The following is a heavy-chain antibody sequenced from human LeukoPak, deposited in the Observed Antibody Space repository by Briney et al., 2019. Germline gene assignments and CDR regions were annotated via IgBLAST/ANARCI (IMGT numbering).Heavy chain of an antibody. CDR1: GFTFSSYA. CDR3: ARGQPSGYDSP. J-gene: IGHJ5*02. D-gene: IGHD5-12*01. V-gene: IGHV3-30*04. Sequence: GGSLRLSCAASGFTFSSYAMHWVRQAPGKGLEWVAVISYDGSNKNYADSVKGRFTISRDNSKNTLYLQMNSLRSDDTAVYYCARGQPSGYDSPWGQGTLVTVSS. CDR2: ISYDGSNK.